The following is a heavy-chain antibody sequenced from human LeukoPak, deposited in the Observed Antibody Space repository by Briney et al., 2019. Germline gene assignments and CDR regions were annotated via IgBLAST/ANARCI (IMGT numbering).Heavy chain of an antibody. CDR2: ISSSGSTI. V-gene: IGHV3-48*03. CDR1: GFTFSSYE. D-gene: IGHD6-19*01. J-gene: IGHJ5*02. Sequence: GGSLRLSCAASGFTFSSYEMNWVRQAPGKGLEWVSYISSSGSTIYYADSVKGRFTISRDNSKNTLYLQMNSLRTGDTAVYYCARAGDSSGFPRWFDPWGQGTLVTVSS. CDR3: ARAGDSSGFPRWFDP.